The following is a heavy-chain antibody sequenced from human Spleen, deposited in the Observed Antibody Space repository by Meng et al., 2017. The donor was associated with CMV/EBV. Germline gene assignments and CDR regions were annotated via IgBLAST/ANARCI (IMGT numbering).Heavy chain of an antibody. CDR1: GGTFSSYA. CDR3: AREQPSSVAGTSRWFDP. D-gene: IGHD6-19*01. J-gene: IGHJ5*02. Sequence: SVKVSCKASGGTFSSYAISWVRQAPGQGLEWMGGIIPILGIANYAQKFQGRVTITADKSTSTAYMELSSLRSEDTAVYYCAREQPSSVAGTSRWFDPWGQGTLVTVSS. CDR2: IIPILGIA. V-gene: IGHV1-69*10.